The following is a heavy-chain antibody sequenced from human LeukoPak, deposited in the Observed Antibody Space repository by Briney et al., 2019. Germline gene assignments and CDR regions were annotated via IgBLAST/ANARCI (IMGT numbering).Heavy chain of an antibody. CDR3: ARSSSGWYPDYFDY. V-gene: IGHV3-7*01. Sequence: PGGSLRLSCAASGFTFSSYWMSWVRQAPGKGLEWVANIKQDGSEKYYVDSVKGRFTISRDNAKNSLYLQMNSLRAEDTAVYYCARSSSGWYPDYFDYWGQGTLVTVSS. J-gene: IGHJ4*02. D-gene: IGHD6-19*01. CDR1: GFTFSSYW. CDR2: IKQDGSEK.